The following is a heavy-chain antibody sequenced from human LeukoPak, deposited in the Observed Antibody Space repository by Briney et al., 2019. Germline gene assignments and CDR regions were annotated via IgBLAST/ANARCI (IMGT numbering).Heavy chain of an antibody. CDR1: GYTFTGYY. V-gene: IGHV1-2*02. Sequence: ASVNVSCKASGYTFTGYYIHWVRQAPGQGLEWMGWISTNNGGTKYAQKFQGRVTMTRDTPISTAYMELSRLGSDDTAVYYCARDQEPSYLTDSSGYCYGYWGQGTLVTVSS. D-gene: IGHD3-22*01. CDR3: ARDQEPSYLTDSSGYCYGY. J-gene: IGHJ4*02. CDR2: ISTNNGGT.